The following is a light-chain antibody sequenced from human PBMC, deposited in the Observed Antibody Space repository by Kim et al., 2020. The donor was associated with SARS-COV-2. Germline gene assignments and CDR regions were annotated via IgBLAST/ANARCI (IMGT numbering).Light chain of an antibody. Sequence: EIVLTQSPGTLSLSPWERATLSCRASQSVSSSYLAWYQQKPGQAPRLLIYGASSRATGIPDRFSGSGSGTDFTLTISRLEPEDFAVYYCQQYGSSLYTFGQGTKLEI. CDR1: QSVSSSY. CDR3: QQYGSSLYT. CDR2: GAS. J-gene: IGKJ2*01. V-gene: IGKV3-20*01.